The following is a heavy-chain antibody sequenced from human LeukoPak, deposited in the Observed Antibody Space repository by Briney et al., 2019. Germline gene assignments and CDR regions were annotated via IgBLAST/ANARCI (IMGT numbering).Heavy chain of an antibody. Sequence: ASVKVSCKAFGYTFTGHHMYWVRQAPGQGLEWMGWINPNSGGTNFVQKFQGRVTMTRDTSISTAYMELSSLRSDDTAVYYCALSTVATEAFDIWGQGTMVTVSS. CDR1: GYTFTGHH. CDR2: INPNSGGT. D-gene: IGHD4-17*01. V-gene: IGHV1-2*02. CDR3: ALSTVATEAFDI. J-gene: IGHJ3*02.